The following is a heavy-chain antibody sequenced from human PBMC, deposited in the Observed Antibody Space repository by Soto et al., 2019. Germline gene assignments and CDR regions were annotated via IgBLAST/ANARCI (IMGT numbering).Heavy chain of an antibody. V-gene: IGHV4-4*07. CDR2: IYSSGAT. J-gene: IGHJ5*02. D-gene: IGHD2-15*01. CDR3: ARGYCSGGSCYELDP. Sequence: PSETLSLTCTVSCGSTRSYYWSWIRQPAGKGLEWLGRIYSSGATNYNPSLKSRVTMSVDTSQNHFSLKLTSVTAADTAVYYCARGYCSGGSCYELDPWGQGILVTVSS. CDR1: CGSTRSYY.